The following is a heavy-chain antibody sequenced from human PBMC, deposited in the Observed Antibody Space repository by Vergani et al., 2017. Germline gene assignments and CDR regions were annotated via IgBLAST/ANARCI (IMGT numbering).Heavy chain of an antibody. CDR2: INPNSGGT. CDR1: GYTFTGYY. J-gene: IGHJ6*02. Sequence: QVQLVQSGAEVKKPGASVKVSCKASGYTFTGYYMHWVRQAPGQGLEWMGWINPNSGGTNYAQKFQGRVTMTRDTSISTAYMELSRLRSEDTAVYYCGQVTQTTDYYYYGMDVWGQGTTVTVSS. V-gene: IGHV1-2*02. D-gene: IGHD4-11*01. CDR3: GQVTQTTDYYYYGMDV.